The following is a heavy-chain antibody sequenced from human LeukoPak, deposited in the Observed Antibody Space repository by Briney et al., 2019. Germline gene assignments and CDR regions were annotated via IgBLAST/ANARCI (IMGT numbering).Heavy chain of an antibody. V-gene: IGHV4-30-4*08. CDR1: GGSISSGGYY. J-gene: IGHJ5*02. CDR2: IYYSGST. Sequence: SQTLSLTCTVSGGSISSGGYYWSWIRQPPGKGLEWIGYIYYSGSTYYNPSLKSRVTISVDTSKNQFSLKLSSVTAADTAVYYCARGGVVPADNWFDPWGQGTLVTVSS. CDR3: ARGGVVPADNWFDP. D-gene: IGHD2-2*01.